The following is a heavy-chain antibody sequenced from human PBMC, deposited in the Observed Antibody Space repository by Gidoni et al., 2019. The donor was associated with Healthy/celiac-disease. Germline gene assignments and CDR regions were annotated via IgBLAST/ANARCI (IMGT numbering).Heavy chain of an antibody. J-gene: IGHJ4*02. Sequence: EVQLVESGGGLVKPGGSLRLSCAASGFTFSSYSMNWVRQAPGKGLEWVSSISSSSSYIYYADSVKGRFTISRDNAKNSLYLQMNSLRAEDTAVYYCARGRLSDYDILTGQSLIFDYWGQGTLVTVSS. CDR1: GFTFSSYS. D-gene: IGHD3-9*01. V-gene: IGHV3-21*01. CDR2: ISSSSSYI. CDR3: ARGRLSDYDILTGQSLIFDY.